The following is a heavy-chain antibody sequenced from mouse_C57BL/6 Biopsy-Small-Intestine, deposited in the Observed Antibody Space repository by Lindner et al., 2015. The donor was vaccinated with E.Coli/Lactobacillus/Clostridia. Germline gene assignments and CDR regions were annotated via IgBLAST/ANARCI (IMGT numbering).Heavy chain of an antibody. D-gene: IGHD1-1*01. CDR2: INPSGGST. Sequence: SVKVSCKASGYTFTSYYMHWVRQAPGQGLEWMGIINPSGGSTSYAQKFQGRVTMTRDTSTSTVYMELSSLRSEDTAVYYCARAPYGSGTYYNYMDVWGKGTTVTVSS. CDR1: GYTFTSYY. CDR3: ARAPYGSGTYYNYMDV. J-gene: IGHJ1*03. V-gene: IGHV1-64*01.